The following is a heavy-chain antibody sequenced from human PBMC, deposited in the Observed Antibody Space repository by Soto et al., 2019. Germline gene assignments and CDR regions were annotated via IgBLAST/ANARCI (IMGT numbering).Heavy chain of an antibody. D-gene: IGHD6-19*01. J-gene: IGHJ4*02. CDR2: FNPNSGDT. V-gene: IGHV1-2*02. Sequence: VASVKVSCKASGYTFTAYSMHWVRQAPGQGLEWVGWFNPNSGDTIYAQKFQGRVTLTRDTSIGTAYMELYNLTSDDTAVYYCAREASAVISLDYWGQGTLVTVSS. CDR1: GYTFTAYS. CDR3: AREASAVISLDY.